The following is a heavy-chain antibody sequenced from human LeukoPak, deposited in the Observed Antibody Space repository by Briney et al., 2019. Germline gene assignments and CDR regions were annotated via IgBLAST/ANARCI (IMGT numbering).Heavy chain of an antibody. Sequence: PGGSLRLSCAASGFTFSSYAMHWVRQAAGKGLEWVAVISYDGSNKYYADSVKGRFTISRDNAKNTLYLQVNSLRAEDTAVYFCARGTNYYDSTGMSDWGQGTLVTVSS. V-gene: IGHV3-30*04. CDR1: GFTFSSYA. CDR2: ISYDGSNK. D-gene: IGHD3-22*01. J-gene: IGHJ4*02. CDR3: ARGTNYYDSTGMSD.